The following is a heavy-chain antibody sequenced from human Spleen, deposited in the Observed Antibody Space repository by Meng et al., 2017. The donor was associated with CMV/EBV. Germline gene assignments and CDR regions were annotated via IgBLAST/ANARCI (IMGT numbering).Heavy chain of an antibody. CDR2: IIALFGNT. D-gene: IGHD3-10*01. CDR1: GGNLNSYA. Sequence: SVKVSCKVSGGNLNSYALSWVRQAPGQGLEWVGGIIALFGNTKYAQNFQGRVTVTTDDSKTTAYMERRSLRSDDTAVYYCTRDPMVRAAGDYWGQGTLVTVSS. CDR3: TRDPMVRAAGDY. V-gene: IGHV1-69*05. J-gene: IGHJ4*02.